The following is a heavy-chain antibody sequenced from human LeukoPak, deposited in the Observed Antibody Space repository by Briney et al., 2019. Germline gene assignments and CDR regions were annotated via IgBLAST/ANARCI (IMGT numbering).Heavy chain of an antibody. D-gene: IGHD1-14*01. V-gene: IGHV1-2*02. CDR3: ARVLRRNRNWFDP. Sequence: GASVTVSFKASGYTFTDYYMHWVRQAPGQGLEWMGWINPNSGGTNYAQKFQGRVTMTRDTSISTAYMELSRLRSDDTAVYYCARVLRRNRNWFDPWGQGTLVTVSS. J-gene: IGHJ5*02. CDR2: INPNSGGT. CDR1: GYTFTDYY.